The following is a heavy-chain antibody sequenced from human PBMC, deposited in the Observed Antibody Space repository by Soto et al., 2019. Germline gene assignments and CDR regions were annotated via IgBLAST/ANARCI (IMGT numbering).Heavy chain of an antibody. J-gene: IGHJ4*02. D-gene: IGHD2-2*01. V-gene: IGHV3-9*01. Sequence: PGGSLRLSCAASGFTFDDYALHWVRQAPGKGLEWVSGINWNGGNIVYADSVKDRFTISRDSASNSLYLQMNSLRTEDTAFYYCAKSELAIVAVPTTLRFDSCGQGARVTVSS. CDR1: GFTFDDYA. CDR3: AKSELAIVAVPTTLRFDS. CDR2: INWNGGNI.